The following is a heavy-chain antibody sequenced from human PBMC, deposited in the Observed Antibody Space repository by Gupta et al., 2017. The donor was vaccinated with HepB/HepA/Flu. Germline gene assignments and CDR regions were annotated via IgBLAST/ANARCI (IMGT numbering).Heavy chain of an antibody. CDR2: SSGSVGKT. CDR3: AKGYGDYFDY. V-gene: IGHV3-23*01. Sequence: EVQLLESGGGLVQPGGSLRLPCAASGFTFEGYAMSWVRQAPGKGLGWVSSSSGSVGKTDYADSVKGRFTISRDNSKIIVYLQMNSLRADDTAVYYCAKGYGDYFDYWGQGILVTVSS. CDR1: GFTFEGYA. D-gene: IGHD4-17*01. J-gene: IGHJ4*02.